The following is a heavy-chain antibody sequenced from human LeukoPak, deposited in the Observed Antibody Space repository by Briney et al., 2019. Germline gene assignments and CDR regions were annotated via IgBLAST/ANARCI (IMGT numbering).Heavy chain of an antibody. V-gene: IGHV3-30*03. CDR1: GFTFSSYG. CDR2: ISYDGSNK. Sequence: GRSLRLSRAASGFTFSSYGMHWVRQAPGKGLEWVAVISYDGSNKYYADSVKGRFTISRDNSKNTLYLQMNSLRAEDTAVYYCARTAHYYYMDVWGKGTTVTVSS. D-gene: IGHD5-18*01. CDR3: ARTAHYYYMDV. J-gene: IGHJ6*03.